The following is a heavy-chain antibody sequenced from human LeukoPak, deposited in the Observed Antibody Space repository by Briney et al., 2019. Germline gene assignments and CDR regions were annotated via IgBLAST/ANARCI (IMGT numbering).Heavy chain of an antibody. J-gene: IGHJ4*02. D-gene: IGHD3-10*01. V-gene: IGHV1-46*01. CDR2: INPSGGST. Sequence: ASVKVSCKASGGTFSSYAISWVRQAPGQGLEWTGIINPSGGSTSYAQKFQGRVTMTRDMSTSTVYMELSSLRSEDTAVYYCARRELSGMNYWGQGTLVTVSS. CDR3: ARRELSGMNY. CDR1: GGTFSSYA.